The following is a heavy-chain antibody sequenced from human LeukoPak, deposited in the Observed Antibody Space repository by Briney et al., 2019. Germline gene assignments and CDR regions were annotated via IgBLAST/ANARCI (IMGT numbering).Heavy chain of an antibody. D-gene: IGHD4-17*01. V-gene: IGHV1-2*02. J-gene: IGHJ3*02. CDR1: GYTFTCYY. CDR2: INPNSGGT. CDR3: ASGRDYGDERGAFDI. Sequence: GASVKVSCKGSGYTFTCYYMHWVRQPPGQGLEWMGWINPNSGGTNYAQKFRGRVTMTRDTSISTAYRELSRRRSDDTAVYYCASGRDYGDERGAFDIWGQGTMVTVSS.